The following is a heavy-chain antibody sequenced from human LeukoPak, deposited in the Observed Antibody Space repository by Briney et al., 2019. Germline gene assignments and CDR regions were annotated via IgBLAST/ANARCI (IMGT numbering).Heavy chain of an antibody. CDR3: AKDPPPPYCGGDCSRDAFDL. CDR1: GFTFSYYA. Sequence: GGSLRLSCAASGFTFSYYAMSWVRQAPGRGLEWVSVISDSGGETSYADSGRGRFTISRDNSNNTLYLQMDSLRVDDTAVYHCAKDPPPPYCGGDCSRDAFDLWGQGTMVTVSS. D-gene: IGHD2-21*01. CDR2: ISDSGGET. J-gene: IGHJ3*01. V-gene: IGHV3-23*01.